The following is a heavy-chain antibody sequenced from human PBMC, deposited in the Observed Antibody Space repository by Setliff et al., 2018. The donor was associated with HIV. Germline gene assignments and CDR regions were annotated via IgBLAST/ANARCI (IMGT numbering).Heavy chain of an antibody. J-gene: IGHJ4*02. CDR1: GFTFSSYA. CDR3: AKDHRGGGGIFGVVIPGGPNDY. CDR2: ISGSGGST. V-gene: IGHV3-23*01. Sequence: PGGSLRLSCAASGFTFSSYAMSWVRQAPGKGLEWVSAISGSGGSTYYADSVKGRFTISRDNSKNPLYLQMNSLRAEDTAVYYCAKDHRGGGGIFGVVIPGGPNDYWGQGTLVTVSS. D-gene: IGHD3-3*02.